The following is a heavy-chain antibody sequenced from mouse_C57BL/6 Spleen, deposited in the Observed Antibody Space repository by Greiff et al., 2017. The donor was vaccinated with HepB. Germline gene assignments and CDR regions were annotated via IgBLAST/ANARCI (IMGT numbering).Heavy chain of an antibody. CDR3: ARGLRRGGYYFDY. V-gene: IGHV5-16*01. CDR1: GFTFSDYY. CDR2: INYDGSST. D-gene: IGHD2-4*01. Sequence: EVQLVESEGGLVQPGSSMKLSCTASGFTFSDYYMAWVRQVPEKGLEWVANINYDGSSTYYLDSLKSRFIISRDNAKNILYLQMSSLKSEDTATYYCARGLRRGGYYFDYWGQGTTLTVSS. J-gene: IGHJ2*01.